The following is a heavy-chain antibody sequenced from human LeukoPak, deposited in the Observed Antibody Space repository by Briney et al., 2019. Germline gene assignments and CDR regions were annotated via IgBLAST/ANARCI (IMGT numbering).Heavy chain of an antibody. CDR2: IYYSGST. Sequence: SETLSLTCTVSGGSISSYYWSWIRQPPGKGLEWIGYIYYSGSTNYNSSLKSRVTISVDTSKNQFSLKLSSVTAADTAVYYCARAHSSGRIIDYWGQGTLVTVSS. J-gene: IGHJ4*02. V-gene: IGHV4-59*01. CDR3: ARAHSSGRIIDY. CDR1: GGSISSYY. D-gene: IGHD6-19*01.